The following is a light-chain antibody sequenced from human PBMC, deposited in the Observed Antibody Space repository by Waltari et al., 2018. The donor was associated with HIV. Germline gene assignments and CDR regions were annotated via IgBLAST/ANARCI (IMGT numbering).Light chain of an antibody. CDR1: DMPDHY. CDR2: KVT. Sequence: SQLTQPPSVSVSPGQTAKITCPGDDMPDHYGYLYQQKPGQAPVLVMYKVTERPSGIHERFSGSMSGTTVTLTIMGVQPEDEADCYCQSADSDNTYNWVFGGGTKLTVL. V-gene: IGLV3-25*03. J-gene: IGLJ3*02. CDR3: QSADSDNTYNWV.